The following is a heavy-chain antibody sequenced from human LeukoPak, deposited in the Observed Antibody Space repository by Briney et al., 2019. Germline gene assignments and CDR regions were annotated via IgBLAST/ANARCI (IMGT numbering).Heavy chain of an antibody. J-gene: IGHJ4*02. CDR1: GFTFDDYT. CDR2: ISWDGGST. CDR3: AKGGIVGATIDY. V-gene: IGHV3-43*01. D-gene: IGHD1-26*01. Sequence: GGSLRLSCAASGFTFDDYTMHWVRQAPGKGLEWVSLISWDGGSTYYADSVKGRFTISRDNSKNSLYLQMNSLRTEDTALYYCAKGGIVGATIDYWGQGTLVTVSS.